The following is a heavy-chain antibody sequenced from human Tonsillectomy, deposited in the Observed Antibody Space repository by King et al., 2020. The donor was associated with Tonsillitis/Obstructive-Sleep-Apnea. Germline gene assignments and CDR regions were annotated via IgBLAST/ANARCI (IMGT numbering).Heavy chain of an antibody. D-gene: IGHD6-19*01. Sequence: VQLVESGGGLIQPGGSLRLSCAASGFTVSSNYMNRVRQAPGKGLEWVSVIYSIGTTFYADSVKGRFTISRDNSKNTLYLQMNSLRAEDTAVYYCASAVAGYYFYYMDVWGKGTTVTVSS. CDR3: ASAVAGYYFYYMDV. J-gene: IGHJ6*03. V-gene: IGHV3-53*01. CDR1: GFTVSSNY. CDR2: IYSIGTT.